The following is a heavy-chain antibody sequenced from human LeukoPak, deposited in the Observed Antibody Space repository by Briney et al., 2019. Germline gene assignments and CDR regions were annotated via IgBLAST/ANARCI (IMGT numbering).Heavy chain of an antibody. Sequence: GGSLRLSCAASGFTFSSYWMIWVRQAPGKGLEWVANIKQDGSEKYYVDSVRGRFTISRDNAKNSLYLQMNSLRAEDTAVYYCARDGWDTTLVYFDYWGQGTLVTVSS. D-gene: IGHD5-18*01. CDR1: GFTFSSYW. CDR3: ARDGWDTTLVYFDY. J-gene: IGHJ4*02. V-gene: IGHV3-7*01. CDR2: IKQDGSEK.